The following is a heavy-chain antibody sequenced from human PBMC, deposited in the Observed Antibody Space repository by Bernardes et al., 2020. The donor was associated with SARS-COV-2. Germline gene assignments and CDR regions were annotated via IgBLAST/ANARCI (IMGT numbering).Heavy chain of an antibody. CDR2: ISSSSSTI. J-gene: IGHJ3*02. Sequence: GGSLRLSCAASGFTFSSYSMNWVRQAPGKGLEWVSYISSSSSTIYYADSVKGRFTISRDNAKNSLYLQMNSLRAEDTAVYYCARDRSKDAGDAFDIWGQGTMVTVSS. CDR3: ARDRSKDAGDAFDI. V-gene: IGHV3-48*04. CDR1: GFTFSSYS.